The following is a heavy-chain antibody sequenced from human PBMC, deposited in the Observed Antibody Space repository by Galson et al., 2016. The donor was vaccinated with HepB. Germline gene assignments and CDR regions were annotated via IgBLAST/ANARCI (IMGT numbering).Heavy chain of an antibody. CDR2: IDWDDDK. D-gene: IGHD1-26*01. CDR1: GFSLNTSGMC. J-gene: IGHJ4*02. V-gene: IGHV2-70*11. CDR3: ARDRVGASSAFDY. Sequence: PALVKPTQTLTLTCTFSGFSLNTSGMCVNWIRQPPGKALEWLARIDWDDDKYYSTSLKTRLTISKDTSKNQVVLALTNMDPVDTATYYCARDRVGASSAFDYWGQGTLVTVSS.